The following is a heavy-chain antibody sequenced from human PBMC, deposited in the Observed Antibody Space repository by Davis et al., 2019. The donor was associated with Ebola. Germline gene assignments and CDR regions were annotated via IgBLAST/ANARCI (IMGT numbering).Heavy chain of an antibody. Sequence: SETLSLTCTVSGCSISDFHCSWIRQSPGKGLEWIGHIYYSGSTKYNPSLKSRVSMSLDTSKNQFSLRLTSVTAADTAVYYCARTGNWFDPWGQGTLVTVSS. CDR3: ARTGNWFDP. V-gene: IGHV4-59*01. CDR2: IYYSGST. D-gene: IGHD3-9*01. CDR1: GCSISDFH. J-gene: IGHJ5*02.